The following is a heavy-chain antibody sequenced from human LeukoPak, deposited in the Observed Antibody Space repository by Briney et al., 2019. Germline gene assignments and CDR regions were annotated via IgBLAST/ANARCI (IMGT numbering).Heavy chain of an antibody. Sequence: SETLSLTCAVYGGSFSGYYWSWIRQPPGKGLEWIGEINHSGSTNYNPSLKSRVTISVDTSKNQFSLKLSSVTAADTAVYYCARDGSNWSNDYYHGVGVWGQGTTVTVSS. V-gene: IGHV4-34*01. CDR3: ARDGSNWSNDYYHGVGV. CDR1: GGSFSGYY. J-gene: IGHJ6*02. D-gene: IGHD4-11*01. CDR2: INHSGST.